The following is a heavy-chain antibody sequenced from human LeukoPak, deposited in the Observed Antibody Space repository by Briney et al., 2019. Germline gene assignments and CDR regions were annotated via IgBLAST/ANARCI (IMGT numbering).Heavy chain of an antibody. CDR3: ARVSPLPYNWFDP. Sequence: SETLSLTCTVSGGSISSYHWSWIRQPAGKGLEWMGRIYTSGSTNYNPSLKSQVTMSVDTSKNQYSLKLSSVTAADTAVYYCARVSPLPYNWFDPWGQGTLVTVSS. V-gene: IGHV4-4*07. CDR1: GGSISSYH. CDR2: IYTSGST. J-gene: IGHJ5*02.